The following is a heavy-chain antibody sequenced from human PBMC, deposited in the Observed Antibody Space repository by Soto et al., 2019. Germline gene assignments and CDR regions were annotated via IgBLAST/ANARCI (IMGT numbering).Heavy chain of an antibody. J-gene: IGHJ4*02. CDR3: ARASYISGLLLDY. Sequence: QVTLKESGPVLVKHTETLTLTCTVSGFSLNNDRMGVSWIRQPPGKALEWLAHLFSDDEKSYSTSLKSRLTISKDTAKRQVVLAMNILDPVDTATYYCARASYISGLLLDYWGQGTLVTVSS. D-gene: IGHD6-19*01. V-gene: IGHV2-26*01. CDR2: LFSDDEK. CDR1: GFSLNNDRMG.